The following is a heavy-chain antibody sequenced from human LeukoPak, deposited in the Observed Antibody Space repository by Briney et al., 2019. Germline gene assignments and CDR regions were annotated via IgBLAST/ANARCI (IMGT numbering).Heavy chain of an antibody. CDR2: INHSGST. CDR1: GGSFSGYY. CDR3: ARALLDWSSTSCPDWFDP. J-gene: IGHJ5*02. D-gene: IGHD2-2*01. V-gene: IGHV4-34*01. Sequence: SETLSLTCAVYGGSFSGYYWSWIRQPPGKGLEWIGEINHSGSTNYNPSLKSRVTISVDTSKNQFSLKLSSVTAADTAVYYCARALLDWSSTSCPDWFDPWGQGNLVNVSS.